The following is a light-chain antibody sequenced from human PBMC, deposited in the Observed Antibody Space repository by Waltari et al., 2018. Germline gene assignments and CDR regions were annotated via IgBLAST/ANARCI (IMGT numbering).Light chain of an antibody. J-gene: IGLJ3*02. CDR1: ALRKQS. CDR2: KDN. CDR3: QSTDNSGASLV. Sequence: SYELTQPPSVSVYPGQTARITCTGDALRKQSGSWYQQKPGQAPVVIIYKDNERPSGIPERFSGSSSGTTVALTIRDVQAEDEADYYCQSTDNSGASLVFGGGTKLSVL. V-gene: IGLV3-25*03.